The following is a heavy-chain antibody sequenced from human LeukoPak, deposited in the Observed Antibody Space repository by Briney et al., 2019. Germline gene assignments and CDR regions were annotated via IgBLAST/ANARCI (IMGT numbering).Heavy chain of an antibody. CDR1: GGSFSGYY. CDR2: INHSGST. D-gene: IGHD6-25*01. J-gene: IGHJ4*02. V-gene: IGHV4-34*01. CDR3: ARSPAATLDY. Sequence: SETLSLTCAVYGGSFSGYYWSWIRQPPGKGLEWIGEINHSGSTNYNPPLKSRVTISVDTSKNQFSLKLSSVTAADTAVYYCARSPAATLDYCGQGTLVTVPS.